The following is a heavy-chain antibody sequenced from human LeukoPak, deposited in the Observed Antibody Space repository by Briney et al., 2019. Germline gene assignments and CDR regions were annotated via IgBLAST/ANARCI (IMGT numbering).Heavy chain of an antibody. CDR2: ISSSSSYI. CDR3: ARGEFARVLRYFGGVYYYGMDV. V-gene: IGHV3-21*01. CDR1: GFAFGTQW. D-gene: IGHD3-9*01. J-gene: IGHJ6*02. Sequence: GGSLRLSCAASGFAFGTQWMNWVRQAPGKGLEWVSSISSSSSYIYYADSVKGRFTISRDNAKNSLYLQMNSLRAEDTAVYYCARGEFARVLRYFGGVYYYGMDVWGQGTTVTVSS.